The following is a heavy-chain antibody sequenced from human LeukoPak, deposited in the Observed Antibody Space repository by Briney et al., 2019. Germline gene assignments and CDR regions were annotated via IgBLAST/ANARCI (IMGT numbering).Heavy chain of an antibody. J-gene: IGHJ4*02. CDR3: AREIGPIQLHLWGSAFDY. Sequence: GGSLTLSCAASGFTFSDYYMHWVRQAPGQGLEWMGIINPRGGSTSYAQKFQGRVTMTRDTSTNTVYMDLSSLRSEDTAAYYCAREIGPIQLHLWGSAFDYWGQGTLVTVSS. V-gene: IGHV1-46*01. CDR1: GFTFSDYY. CDR2: INPRGGST. D-gene: IGHD5-18*01.